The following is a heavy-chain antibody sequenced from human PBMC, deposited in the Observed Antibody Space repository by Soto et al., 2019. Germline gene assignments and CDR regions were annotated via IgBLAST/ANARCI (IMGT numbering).Heavy chain of an antibody. D-gene: IGHD6-6*01. CDR2: TIPIFRTA. V-gene: IGHV1-69*12. Sequence: QVQLVQSGAEVKKPGSSVKVSCKASGGTFNSYAISWVRQAPGQGLEWMGGTIPIFRTADYAQKFQGRVTXTADESTSTAYMELSSLRSEDTAVYYCASQQLGPSYYYGMDVWGQGTTVTVSS. J-gene: IGHJ6*02. CDR3: ASQQLGPSYYYGMDV. CDR1: GGTFNSYA.